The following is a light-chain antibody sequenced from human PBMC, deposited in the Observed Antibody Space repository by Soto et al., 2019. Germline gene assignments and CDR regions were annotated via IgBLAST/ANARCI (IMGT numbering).Light chain of an antibody. V-gene: IGKV1-39*01. CDR2: AAS. J-gene: IGKJ5*01. CDR3: QQRYSTPPT. CDR1: QSISSW. Sequence: MTQSSSPQRATVRDRLTITNRACQSISSWLAWYQQKPGKAPKLLIYAASSLQSGVPSRFSGSGSGTDFTLTISSLQPEDFATYYCQQRYSTPPTFGQGARLEI.